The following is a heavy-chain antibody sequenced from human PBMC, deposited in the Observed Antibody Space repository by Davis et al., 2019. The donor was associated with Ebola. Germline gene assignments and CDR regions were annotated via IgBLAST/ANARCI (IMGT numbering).Heavy chain of an antibody. V-gene: IGHV4-59*01. J-gene: IGHJ6*02. CDR3: ASGRGGGAGSYYHYYGMDV. CDR2: IYYSGST. D-gene: IGHD6-19*01. CDR1: GGSFSGYY. Sequence: SETLSLTCAVYGGSFSGYYWSWIRQPPGKGLEWIGYIYYSGSTNYNPSLKSRVTISVDTSKNQFSLKLSSVTAADTAVYYCASGRGGGAGSYYHYYGMDVWGQGTTVTVSS.